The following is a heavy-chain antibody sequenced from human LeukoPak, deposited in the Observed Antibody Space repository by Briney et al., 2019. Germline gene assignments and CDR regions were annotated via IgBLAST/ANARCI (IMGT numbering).Heavy chain of an antibody. CDR3: ARRAGHGDYAFSFDY. Sequence: GESLKISCKGSGYSFTSYWIGWVRQMPGKGLEWMGIIYPGDSDTRYSPSFQGRVTISADKSISTAYLHWRSLKASDTAMYYCARRAGHGDYAFSFDYWGQGTLVTVS. V-gene: IGHV5-51*01. CDR1: GYSFTSYW. CDR2: IYPGDSDT. J-gene: IGHJ4*02. D-gene: IGHD4-17*01.